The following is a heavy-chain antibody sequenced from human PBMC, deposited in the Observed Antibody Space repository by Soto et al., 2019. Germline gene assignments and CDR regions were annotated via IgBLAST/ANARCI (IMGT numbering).Heavy chain of an antibody. CDR2: IYPGDSDT. CDR3: ARSAPHSGSFLGYYSMDV. CDR1: GCSVSNCS. D-gene: IGHD1-26*01. V-gene: IGHV5-51*01. J-gene: IGHJ6*02. Sequence: EALKISGERSGCSVSNCSLGWVRQMPGKGLEWMGIIYPGDSDTRYSPSFQGQVTISADKSISTAYLQWSSLKASDTAMYYCARSAPHSGSFLGYYSMDVWGQGT.